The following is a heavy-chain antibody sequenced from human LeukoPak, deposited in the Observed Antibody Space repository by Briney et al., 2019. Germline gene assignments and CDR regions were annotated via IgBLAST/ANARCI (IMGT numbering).Heavy chain of an antibody. D-gene: IGHD3-9*01. Sequence: ASVEVSCKASGGTFSSYAISWVRQAPGQGLEWMGGIIPIFGTANYAQKFQGRVTITADESTSTAYMELSSLRSEDTAVYYCARFIYDILTGPAAWFVDDYWGQGTLVTVSS. J-gene: IGHJ4*02. CDR2: IIPIFGTA. CDR1: GGTFSSYA. CDR3: ARFIYDILTGPAAWFVDDY. V-gene: IGHV1-69*01.